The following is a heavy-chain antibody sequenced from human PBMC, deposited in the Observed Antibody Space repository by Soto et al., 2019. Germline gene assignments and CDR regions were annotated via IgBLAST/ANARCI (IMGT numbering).Heavy chain of an antibody. CDR2: ISGSGDTT. D-gene: IGHD3-22*01. CDR3: AKGDYYDSSGYAY. Sequence: EVHLLESGGGLVQPGGSLRLSCAASGFIFARYAMSWVRQAPGKGLEWVSSISGSGDTTYYVDSVKGRFTISIDNSKNTLYLQIHSLRAEDMAVYYCAKGDYYDSSGYAYWGQGTLVTVSS. J-gene: IGHJ4*02. V-gene: IGHV3-23*01. CDR1: GFIFARYA.